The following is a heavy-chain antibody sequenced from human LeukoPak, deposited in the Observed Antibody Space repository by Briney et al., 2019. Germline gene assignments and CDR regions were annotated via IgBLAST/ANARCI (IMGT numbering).Heavy chain of an antibody. Sequence: ASVKVSCKASGYTFTGYYVHWVRQAPGQGLEWMGWINPNSGGTNYAQKFQGRVTMTRDTSISTAYMELSRLRSDDTAVYYCARVSGSYRGPHDAFDIWGQGTTVTVSS. CDR3: ARVSGSYRGPHDAFDI. CDR2: INPNSGGT. D-gene: IGHD1-26*01. CDR1: GYTFTGYY. V-gene: IGHV1-2*02. J-gene: IGHJ3*02.